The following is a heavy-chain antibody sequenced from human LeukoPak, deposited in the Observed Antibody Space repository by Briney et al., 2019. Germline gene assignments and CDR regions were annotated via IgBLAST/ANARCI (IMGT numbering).Heavy chain of an antibody. J-gene: IGHJ4*02. CDR2: INSDGSDT. V-gene: IGHV3-74*01. Sequence: GGSLRLSCVASGFAFSSSWMHWVRQAPGKGLVWVSRINSDGSDTSYADSVKGRFTISRDNSKNTLYLQMNSLRAEDTAVYYCAKRAELRYFDWFFDYWGQGTLVTVSS. CDR1: GFAFSSSW. CDR3: AKRAELRYFDWFFDY. D-gene: IGHD3-9*01.